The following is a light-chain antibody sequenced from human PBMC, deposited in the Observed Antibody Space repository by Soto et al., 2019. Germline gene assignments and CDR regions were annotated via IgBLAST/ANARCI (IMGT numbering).Light chain of an antibody. V-gene: IGKV1-5*01. CDR1: QSMGSW. J-gene: IGKJ3*01. CDR3: QQYSSYSFT. Sequence: IQMTQSPSTLSASVGDRVTITCRASQSMGSWLAWYQQRPGKAPKVLIYDASSLESGVPSRFCGSGSGTAFTLTISSLQPDDFATYYCQQYSSYSFTFGPGTKVEIK. CDR2: DAS.